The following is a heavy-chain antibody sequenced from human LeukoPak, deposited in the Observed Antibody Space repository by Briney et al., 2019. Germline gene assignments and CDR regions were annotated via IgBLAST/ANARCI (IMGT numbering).Heavy chain of an antibody. CDR2: IGWNSGGI. D-gene: IGHD2-2*01. J-gene: IGHJ4*02. CDR1: GFTFDDYA. CDR3: VRYYCRTTTCYMFEY. Sequence: SLRLSCAASGFTFDDYAMHWVRQVPGKGLEWVSGIGWNSGGIGYADSVKGRFTISRDNAKNSLYLQMNSLRAEDTAVYYCVRYYCRTTTCYMFEYWGQGTLVTVSS. V-gene: IGHV3-9*01.